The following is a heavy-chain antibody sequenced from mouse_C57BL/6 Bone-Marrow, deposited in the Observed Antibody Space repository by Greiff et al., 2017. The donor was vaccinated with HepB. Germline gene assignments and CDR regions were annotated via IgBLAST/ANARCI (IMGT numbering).Heavy chain of an antibody. V-gene: IGHV14-2*01. CDR3: ARYDNCGAWFAY. Sequence: EVQLQQSGAELVKPGASVKLSCTASGFNIKDYYMHWVKQRTEQGLEWIGRIDPEDGETKYAPQFQGKATITADTSSNTAYLQLSSLASEDTAVYCCARYDNCGAWFAYWGQGTLVTVSA. CDR1: GFNIKDYY. CDR2: IDPEDGET. D-gene: IGHD2-1*01. J-gene: IGHJ3*01.